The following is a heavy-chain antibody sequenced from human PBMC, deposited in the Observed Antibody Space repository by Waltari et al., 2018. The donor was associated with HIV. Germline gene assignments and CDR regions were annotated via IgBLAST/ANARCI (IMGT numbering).Heavy chain of an antibody. Sequence: KLLEVGGGLVQPGGSLRVSCVTSGFPFNTSAMTWVRQTSGRGMEGISSIRATDSSTHYADSVQGRFSISRDNLKKEVDLQMDSLRGDDTGIYLCAREALVATGPLDLWGQGVLVTVAS. CDR2: IRATDSST. CDR3: AREALVATGPLDL. J-gene: IGHJ4*02. V-gene: IGHV3-21*02. CDR1: GFPFNTSA. D-gene: IGHD2-21*01.